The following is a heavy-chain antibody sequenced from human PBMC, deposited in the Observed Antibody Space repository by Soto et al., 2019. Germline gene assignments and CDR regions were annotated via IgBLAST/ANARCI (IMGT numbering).Heavy chain of an antibody. J-gene: IGHJ6*01. Sequence: QVQLVQSGAEVKKPGSSVKVSCKASGGTFSSYAISWVRQAPGHGLEWMGGIIPTFGTANYAQKFHGRVTITADQSTSTAYMELSSLRAEDTAVDYCARDDGDYDADYHYGMDVWGRGTTVTVPS. CDR3: ARDDGDYDADYHYGMDV. V-gene: IGHV1-69*01. D-gene: IGHD4-17*01. CDR2: IIPTFGTA. CDR1: GGTFSSYA.